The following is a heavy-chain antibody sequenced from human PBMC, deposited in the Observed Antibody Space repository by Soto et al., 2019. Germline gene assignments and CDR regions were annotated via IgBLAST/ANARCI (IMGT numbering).Heavy chain of an antibody. J-gene: IGHJ4*02. Sequence: SETLSLTCTVSCGSISSGGYYWSWIRQHPGKGLEWIGYIYYRGSTYYNPSLKSRVTISVDTSKNQFSLKLSSVTAADAAVYYCAGGEGELLHGPFDYWGQGTLVTVSS. CDR1: CGSISSGGYY. V-gene: IGHV4-31*03. CDR2: IYYRGST. D-gene: IGHD1-26*01. CDR3: AGGEGELLHGPFDY.